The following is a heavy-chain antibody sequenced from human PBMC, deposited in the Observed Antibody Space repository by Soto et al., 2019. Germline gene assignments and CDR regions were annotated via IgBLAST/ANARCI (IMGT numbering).Heavy chain of an antibody. CDR2: IYYSGST. V-gene: IGHV4-59*01. CDR3: ASYRLVPFVIYYYSYYMDF. D-gene: IGHD2-2*01. Sequence: SETLSLTCTVSGGSISSYYWSWIRQPPGKGLEWIGYIYYSGSTNYNPSLKSRVTISVDTSKNQFSLKLSSVTAADTAVYYCASYRLVPFVIYYYSYYMDFWGKGTSVTVSS. J-gene: IGHJ6*03. CDR1: GGSISSYY.